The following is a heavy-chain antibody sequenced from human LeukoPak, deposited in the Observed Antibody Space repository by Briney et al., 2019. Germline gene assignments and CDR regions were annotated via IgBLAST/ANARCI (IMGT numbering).Heavy chain of an antibody. Sequence: GGSLRLSCAASGFTFSSYAMHWVRQAPGKGLEYVSAISSNGDSTFYANSVKGRFTISRDNSKNTLYLQMGSLRADDMAVYYCLRWSDYWGQGTLVTASS. V-gene: IGHV3-64*01. CDR2: ISSNGDST. CDR1: GFTFSSYA. D-gene: IGHD4-23*01. CDR3: LRWSDY. J-gene: IGHJ4*02.